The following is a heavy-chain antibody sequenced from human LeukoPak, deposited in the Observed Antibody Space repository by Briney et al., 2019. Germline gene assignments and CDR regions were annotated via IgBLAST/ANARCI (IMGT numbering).Heavy chain of an antibody. CDR3: ARSLKGWYSYYFDY. D-gene: IGHD6-19*01. J-gene: IGHJ4*01. Sequence: PSQTLPLTCTVSGGSISSGDYYWSWIRQPPGKGLEWIGYIYYSGSTYYNPSLKSRVTISVDTSKNQFSLKLSSVTAADTAVYYCARSLKGWYSYYFDYWGQGTLVTVSS. CDR2: IYYSGST. CDR1: GGSISSGDYY. V-gene: IGHV4-30-4*01.